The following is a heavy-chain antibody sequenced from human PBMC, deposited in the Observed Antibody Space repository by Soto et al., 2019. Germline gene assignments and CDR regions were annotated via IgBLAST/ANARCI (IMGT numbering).Heavy chain of an antibody. CDR2: IYYSGST. CDR1: GGSISSSSYY. CDR3: ARTRGYSGYTRDYYFDY. D-gene: IGHD5-12*01. V-gene: IGHV4-39*01. J-gene: IGHJ4*02. Sequence: PSETLSLTCTVSGGSISSSSYYWGWIRQPPGKGLEWIGSIYYSGSTYYNPSLKSQVTISVDTSKNQFYLKQSSVTAADTAVYYCARTRGYSGYTRDYYFDYWGQGTLVTVS.